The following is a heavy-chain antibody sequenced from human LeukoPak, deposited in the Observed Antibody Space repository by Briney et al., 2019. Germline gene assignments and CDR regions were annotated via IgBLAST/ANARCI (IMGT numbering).Heavy chain of an antibody. CDR3: AREGTTVTHFDY. CDR2: IYSSGST. D-gene: IGHD4-11*01. Sequence: SETLSPTCTVSGGSISGYYWSWIRQPPGKGLEWIGYIYSSGSTNYNPSLKSRVTISIDTSKNQLSLKLTSVTAADTAVYYCAREGTTVTHFDYWGQGTLVTVSS. CDR1: GGSISGYY. V-gene: IGHV4-59*01. J-gene: IGHJ4*02.